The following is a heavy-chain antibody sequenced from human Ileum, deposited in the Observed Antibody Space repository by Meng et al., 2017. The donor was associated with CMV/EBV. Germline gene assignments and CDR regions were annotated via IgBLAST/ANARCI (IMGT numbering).Heavy chain of an antibody. CDR1: GDPISSGSHS. Sequence: QMELQGPGPGLVKPGETLSLTCTASGDPISSGSHSWAWFRQPPGKRLEWIGSMYFSGIADYNPSLKSRVTISLHATQKQFSLRLTSVTAADSAVYFCARDLTNKWFYYWGQGTLVTVSS. V-gene: IGHV4-39*07. CDR3: ARDLTNKWFYY. J-gene: IGHJ4*02. D-gene: IGHD1-26*01. CDR2: MYFSGIA.